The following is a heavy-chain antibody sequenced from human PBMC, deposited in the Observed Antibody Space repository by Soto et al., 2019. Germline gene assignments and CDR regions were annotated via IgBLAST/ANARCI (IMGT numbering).Heavy chain of an antibody. CDR2: ISNSGDST. J-gene: IGHJ4*02. D-gene: IGHD3-10*01. Sequence: GGSLRLSCVGTGFTLSDYYMSWIRQAPGKGLEWISYISNSGDSTHYTDSVKGRFTISRDNARNSLYLEMNSLRVEDTAVYYCARDQRYAGSGSYLTCWGQGTLVTVSS. V-gene: IGHV3-11*01. CDR1: GFTLSDYY. CDR3: ARDQRYAGSGSYLTC.